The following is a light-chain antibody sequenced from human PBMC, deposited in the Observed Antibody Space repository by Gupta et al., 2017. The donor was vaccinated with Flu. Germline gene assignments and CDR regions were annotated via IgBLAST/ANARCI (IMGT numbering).Light chain of an antibody. J-gene: IGKJ2*01. Sequence: EIVMTQSPATLSVSPGERATLSCRASQSISSSLAWPQQKPGQAPRVLISGASTRATGIPARFSGSGSGTEFTLTISSLQSEDFATYYCQQDNKGPYTFGQGTKLEIK. CDR1: QSISSS. V-gene: IGKV3-15*01. CDR3: QQDNKGPYT. CDR2: GAS.